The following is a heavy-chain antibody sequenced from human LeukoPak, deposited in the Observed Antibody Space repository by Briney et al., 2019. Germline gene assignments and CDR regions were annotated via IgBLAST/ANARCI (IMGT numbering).Heavy chain of an antibody. CDR1: GFTFSDYY. D-gene: IGHD3-10*01. CDR3: ALTDGSGSYWLY. Sequence: GGSLRLSCAASGFTFSDYYMSWIRQAPGKGLEWVSYISSSGSTIYYADSVKGRFTISRGNSRNMLYLQMSSLRAEDTAVYYCALTDGSGSYWLYWGQGTLVTVSA. J-gene: IGHJ4*02. V-gene: IGHV3-11*01. CDR2: ISSSGSTI.